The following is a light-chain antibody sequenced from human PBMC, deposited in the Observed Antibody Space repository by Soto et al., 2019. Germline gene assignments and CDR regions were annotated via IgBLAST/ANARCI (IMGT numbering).Light chain of an antibody. Sequence: QPVLTQSSSASASVGCSVKLTCTLSSGHSSYIIAWHQQQPGKAPRYLMKLEGSGSYNKGSGVPDRFSGSSSGADRYLTISNLQFEDEADYYCETWDSNTRVFGGGTKVTV. CDR3: ETWDSNTRV. CDR2: LEGSGSY. J-gene: IGLJ3*02. CDR1: SGHSSYI. V-gene: IGLV4-60*02.